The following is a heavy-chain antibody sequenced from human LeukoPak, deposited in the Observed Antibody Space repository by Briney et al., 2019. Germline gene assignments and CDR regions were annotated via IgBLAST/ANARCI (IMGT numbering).Heavy chain of an antibody. Sequence: ASVKVSCKASGYTFTDYYMHWVRQAPGQGLEWMGWVNPNSGGTNYAQKFQGRVTMTRDTSISTAYMELSRLRSDDTAVYYCARVYGDHYGSGVIDYWGQGTLVTISS. J-gene: IGHJ4*02. D-gene: IGHD3-10*01. CDR2: VNPNSGGT. CDR3: ARVYGDHYGSGVIDY. V-gene: IGHV1-2*02. CDR1: GYTFTDYY.